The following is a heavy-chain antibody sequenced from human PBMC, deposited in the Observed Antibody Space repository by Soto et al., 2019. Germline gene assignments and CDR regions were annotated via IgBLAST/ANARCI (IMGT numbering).Heavy chain of an antibody. D-gene: IGHD2-21*02. V-gene: IGHV3-7*03. CDR3: ARDHLILPAHDFFYGSDV. J-gene: IGHJ6*02. Sequence: VQLKESGGGLVQPGQSLRLSCEVSGFTLSMYSMTWVHQAPGKGLEWVAKIPQDGSDGHYLDSVKGRFTISRDNAKNSVYLQMNSLRADDTAVYYCARDHLILPAHDFFYGSDVWGQGAKVTVSS. CDR2: IPQDGSDG. CDR1: GFTLSMYS.